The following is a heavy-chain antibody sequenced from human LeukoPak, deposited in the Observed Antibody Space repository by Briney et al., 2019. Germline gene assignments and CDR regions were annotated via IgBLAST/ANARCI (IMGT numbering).Heavy chain of an antibody. V-gene: IGHV3-23*01. Sequence: GGSLRLSCAASGFTFNSYVMSWVRQAPGKGLEWVSAINGGGGNTYYADSVKGRFTVSRDKSKNMVYLQMNTLRADDTAVYYCAKSVVVITFRFDDWGQGALVTVSS. CDR2: INGGGGNT. CDR1: GFTFNSYV. CDR3: AKSVVVITFRFDD. J-gene: IGHJ4*02. D-gene: IGHD2-15*01.